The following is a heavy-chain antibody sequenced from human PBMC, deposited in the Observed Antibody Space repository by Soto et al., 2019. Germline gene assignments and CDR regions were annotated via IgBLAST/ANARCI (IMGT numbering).Heavy chain of an antibody. V-gene: IGHV3-21*01. Sequence: VQLVESGGGLVKPGGSLRLSCAASGFTFTTYSMNWVRQAPGKGLEWVSSIDSSSGFIYYADSVKGRFTISRDNAKNSLYLHMNSLRAEDTAVYYCASERRGYCGGDCYSALDYWGQGTLVTVSS. CDR1: GFTFTTYS. CDR2: IDSSSGFI. D-gene: IGHD2-21*02. J-gene: IGHJ4*02. CDR3: ASERRGYCGGDCYSALDY.